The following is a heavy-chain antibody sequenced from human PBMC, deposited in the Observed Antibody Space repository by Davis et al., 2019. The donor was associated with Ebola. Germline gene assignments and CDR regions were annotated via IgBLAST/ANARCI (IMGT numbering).Heavy chain of an antibody. Sequence: GESLKISCKGSGYSFTNYWIVWVRQMPGKGLEWMGRIDPSDSYTNYSPSFQGHVTISADKSISTAYLQWSSLKASDTAMYYCARHPYYYYGMDVWGQGTTVTVSS. CDR3: ARHPYYYYGMDV. V-gene: IGHV5-10-1*01. CDR2: IDPSDSYT. J-gene: IGHJ6*02. CDR1: GYSFTNYW.